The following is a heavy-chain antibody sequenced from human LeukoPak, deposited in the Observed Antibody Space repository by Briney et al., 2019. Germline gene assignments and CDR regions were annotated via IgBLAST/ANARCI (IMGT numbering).Heavy chain of an antibody. CDR2: IRAGGDTT. CDR3: ARDPNGDYIGAFDF. V-gene: IGHV3-23*01. D-gene: IGHD4-17*01. CDR1: GFTFRTYA. J-gene: IGHJ3*01. Sequence: SGGSLRLSCTASGFTFRTYAMIWVRQAPGKGLEWVSAIRAGGDTTVNADAVRGRFTISRDNSNNALYLQMNELRADDTAVYYCARDPNGDYIGAFDFWGQGTMVTVSS.